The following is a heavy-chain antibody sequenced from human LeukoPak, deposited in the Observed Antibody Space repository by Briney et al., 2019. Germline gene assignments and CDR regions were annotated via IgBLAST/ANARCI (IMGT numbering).Heavy chain of an antibody. CDR1: GFTLSSNY. CDR3: ATLAATPDY. Sequence: PGGSLRLSCAASGFTLSSNYMSWVRQAPGKGLEWVSVIYSGGSTYYADSVKGRFTISRDNSKNTLYLQMNSLGAEDTAVYYCATLAATPDYWGQGTLVTVSS. J-gene: IGHJ4*02. CDR2: IYSGGST. V-gene: IGHV3-53*01. D-gene: IGHD2-15*01.